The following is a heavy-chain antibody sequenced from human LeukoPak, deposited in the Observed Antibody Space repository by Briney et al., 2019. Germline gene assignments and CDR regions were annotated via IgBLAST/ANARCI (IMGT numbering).Heavy chain of an antibody. CDR1: GFTFSSYG. D-gene: IGHD3-10*01. CDR3: AKETGFGELLYALYYGMDV. J-gene: IGHJ6*02. Sequence: PGGSLRLSCAASGFTFSSYGMHWVRQAPGKGLEWVAVISYDGSNKYYADSVKGQFTISRDNSKNTLYLQMNSLRAEDTAVYYCAKETGFGELLYALYYGMDVWGQGTTVTVSS. V-gene: IGHV3-30*18. CDR2: ISYDGSNK.